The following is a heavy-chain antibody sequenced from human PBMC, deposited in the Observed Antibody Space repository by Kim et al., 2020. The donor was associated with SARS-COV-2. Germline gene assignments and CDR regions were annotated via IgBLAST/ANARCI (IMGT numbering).Heavy chain of an antibody. CDR2: ISSSSSYI. V-gene: IGHV3-21*01. D-gene: IGHD1-26*01. CDR3: ARDCDVGATTWYYYYYGMDV. Sequence: GGSLRLSCAASGFTFSSYSMNWVRQAPGKGLEWVSSISSSSSYIYYADSVKGRFTISRDNAKNSLYRQMNSLRAEDTAVYYCARDCDVGATTWYYYYYGMDVWGQGTTVTVS. CDR1: GFTFSSYS. J-gene: IGHJ6*02.